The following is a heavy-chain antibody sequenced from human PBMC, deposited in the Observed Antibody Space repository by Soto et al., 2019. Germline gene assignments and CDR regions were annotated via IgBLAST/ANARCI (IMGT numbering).Heavy chain of an antibody. CDR1: GYSFTSYW. D-gene: IGHD3-10*01. Sequence: PGESLKISCKGSGYSFTSYWIGWVRQMPGKGLEWMGIIYPGDSDTRYSPSFQGQVTISADKSISTAYLQWSSLKASDTAMYYCAGGGVRGVITRTRDYYGMDVWGQGTTVTVSS. CDR2: IYPGDSDT. J-gene: IGHJ6*02. V-gene: IGHV5-51*01. CDR3: AGGGVRGVITRTRDYYGMDV.